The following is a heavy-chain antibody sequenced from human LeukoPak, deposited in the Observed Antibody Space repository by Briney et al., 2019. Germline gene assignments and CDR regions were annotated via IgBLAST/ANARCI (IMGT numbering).Heavy chain of an antibody. D-gene: IGHD3-22*01. J-gene: IGHJ4*02. Sequence: PSETLSLTCTVSGGSLTGDPHYWTWIRQSAGEGLEWLGHVSASGRTTYNPSLKSRVAISVDTSKKKFFLRLDSVTAADTAVYYCARANYYDSTGCYHDYWGQGTLVTVSS. CDR1: GGSLTGDPHY. V-gene: IGHV4-61*09. CDR3: ARANYYDSTGCYHDY. CDR2: VSASGRT.